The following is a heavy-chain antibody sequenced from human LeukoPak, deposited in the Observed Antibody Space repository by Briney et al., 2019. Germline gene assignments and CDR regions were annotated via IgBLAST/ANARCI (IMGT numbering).Heavy chain of an antibody. CDR1: GGSLSSGSYY. CDR3: ARVLATVTTGGMDV. D-gene: IGHD4-17*01. J-gene: IGHJ6*04. CDR2: IYYSGST. V-gene: IGHV4-61*01. Sequence: KPLETPFLTCTVPGGSLSSGSYYWSWIRQPPRKGLEWVGYIYYSGSTNYNPSLKSRVTISVDTSKNQFSLKLSSVTAADTAVYYCARVLATVTTGGMDVWGKGTTVTVSS.